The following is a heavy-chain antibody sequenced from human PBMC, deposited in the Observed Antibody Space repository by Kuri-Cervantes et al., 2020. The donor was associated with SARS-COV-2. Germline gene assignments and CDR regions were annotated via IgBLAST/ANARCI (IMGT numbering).Heavy chain of an antibody. Sequence: SQTLSLTCAVYGGSFSGYYWSWIRQPPGKGLEWIGEINHSGSTNYNPSLKSRVTISVDTSKNQFSLKLSSVTAADTAVYYCARDLHGRPNCSSTSCYSAESYYYGMDVWGQGTTVTVSS. CDR3: ARDLHGRPNCSSTSCYSAESYYYGMDV. D-gene: IGHD2-2*01. CDR1: GGSFSGYY. CDR2: INHSGST. V-gene: IGHV4-34*01. J-gene: IGHJ6*02.